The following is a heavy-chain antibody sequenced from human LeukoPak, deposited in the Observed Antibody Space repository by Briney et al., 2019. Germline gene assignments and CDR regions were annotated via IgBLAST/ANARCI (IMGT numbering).Heavy chain of an antibody. CDR1: GGSFSGYY. Sequence: SETLSLTCAVYGGSFSGYYWSWIRQPPGKGLEWIGEINHSGSTNYNPSLKSRVTISVDTSKNQFSLKLSSVTAADTAVYYCAKARLLSVALDDYWGQGTLVTVSS. CDR3: AKARLLSVALDDY. CDR2: INHSGST. J-gene: IGHJ4*02. D-gene: IGHD3-10*01. V-gene: IGHV4-34*01.